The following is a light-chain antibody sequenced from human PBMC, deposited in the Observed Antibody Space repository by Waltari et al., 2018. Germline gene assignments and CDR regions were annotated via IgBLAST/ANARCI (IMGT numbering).Light chain of an antibody. CDR2: GAS. CDR3: QQYNNWPPQAA. V-gene: IGKV3-15*01. CDR1: QSVSTN. Sequence: RASQSVSTNLAWDQQKPGQAPRLLMYGASTRATDIPARFSGSGSGTEFTLTISSLQPEDFAIYYCQQYNNWPPQAAFGQGTKLEIK. J-gene: IGKJ2*01.